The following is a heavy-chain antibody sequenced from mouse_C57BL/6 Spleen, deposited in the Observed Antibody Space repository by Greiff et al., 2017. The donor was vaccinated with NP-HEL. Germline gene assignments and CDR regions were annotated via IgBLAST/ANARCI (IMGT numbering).Heavy chain of an antibody. V-gene: IGHV1-55*01. D-gene: IGHD2-3*01. CDR1: GYTFTSYW. J-gene: IGHJ3*01. CDR2: IYPGSGST. Sequence: QVQLQQPGAELVKPGASVKMSCKASGYTFTSYWITWVKQRPGQGLEWIGDIYPGSGSTNYNEKFKSKATLTVATSSSTAYMQLSSLTSEDSAVYYCAHDGYYPFAYWGQGTLVTVSA. CDR3: AHDGYYPFAY.